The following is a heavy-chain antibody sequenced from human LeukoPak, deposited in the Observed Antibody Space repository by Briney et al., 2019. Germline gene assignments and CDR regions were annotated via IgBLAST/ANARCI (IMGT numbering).Heavy chain of an antibody. Sequence: GESLKISCKGSGYSFPNYWIGWVRQMPGKGLEWMGIIYPGDSDTKYSPSFQGQVTISADKSISTAYLPWRSPQGSDTAMYYCARGTTIRGNWFDPWGQGTLVTVSS. J-gene: IGHJ5*02. D-gene: IGHD3-10*01. CDR3: ARGTTIRGNWFDP. V-gene: IGHV5-51*01. CDR1: GYSFPNYW. CDR2: IYPGDSDT.